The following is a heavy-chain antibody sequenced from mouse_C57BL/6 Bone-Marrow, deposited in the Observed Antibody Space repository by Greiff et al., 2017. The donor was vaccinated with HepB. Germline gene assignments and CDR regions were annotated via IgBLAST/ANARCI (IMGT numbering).Heavy chain of an antibody. J-gene: IGHJ4*01. CDR2: ISYDGSN. V-gene: IGHV3-6*01. Sequence: EVKLQESGPGLVKPSQSLSLTCSVTGYSITSGYYWNWIRQFPGNKLEWMGYISYDGSNNYNPSLKNRISITRDTSKNQFFLKLNSVTTEDTATYYCSHITTYYYAMDYWGQGTSVTVSS. CDR3: SHITTYYYAMDY. CDR1: GYSITSGYY. D-gene: IGHD1-1*01.